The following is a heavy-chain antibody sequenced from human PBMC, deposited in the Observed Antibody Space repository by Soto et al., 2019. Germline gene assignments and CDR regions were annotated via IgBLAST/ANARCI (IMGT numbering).Heavy chain of an antibody. J-gene: IGHJ1*01. CDR2: IYDSGTT. CDR1: GDSLSRGSFY. V-gene: IGHV4-61*03. CDR3: ARRFTFGYFQP. Sequence: QVQLQESGPGLVQPSETLALTCTVSGDSLSRGSFYWSWIRQSPGKGLEWIGHIYDSGTTNYNPSRMGRVTISQDTSMNRFSLTLTSVTAADTSVYYCARRFTFGYFQPWGQGTLVAVSS. D-gene: IGHD3-10*01.